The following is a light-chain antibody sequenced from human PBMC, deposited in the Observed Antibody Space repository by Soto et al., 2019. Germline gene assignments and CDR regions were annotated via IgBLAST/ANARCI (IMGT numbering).Light chain of an antibody. Sequence: QSALTQPRSVSGSPGQSVTISCTGTSSDVGGYNYVSWYQQHPGKAPKLMIYDVNTRPSGVPDRFSGSKSGNTASLTISGLQAEDEADDYCCSYAGSYSWVFGGGTKLTVL. CDR1: SSDVGGYNY. CDR2: DVN. CDR3: CSYAGSYSWV. V-gene: IGLV2-11*01. J-gene: IGLJ2*01.